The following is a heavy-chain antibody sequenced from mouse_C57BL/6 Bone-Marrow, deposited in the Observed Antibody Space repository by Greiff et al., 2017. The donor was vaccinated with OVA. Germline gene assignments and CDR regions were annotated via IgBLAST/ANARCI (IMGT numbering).Heavy chain of an antibody. CDR1: GYTFTDYY. Sequence: EVQLQQSGPELVKPGASVKISCKASGYTFTDYYMNWVKQSHGKSLEWIGDINPNNGGTSYNQKFKGKATLTVDKSSSTAYMELRSLTSEDSAVYYCARRPLYYGSSYFDYWGQGTTLTVSS. J-gene: IGHJ2*01. D-gene: IGHD1-1*01. CDR2: INPNNGGT. V-gene: IGHV1-26*01. CDR3: ARRPLYYGSSYFDY.